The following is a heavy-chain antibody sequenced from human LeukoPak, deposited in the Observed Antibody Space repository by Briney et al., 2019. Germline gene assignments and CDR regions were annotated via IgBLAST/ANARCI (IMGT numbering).Heavy chain of an antibody. Sequence: SETLSLTCAVYGGSFSGYYWSWNRQPPGKGLEWIGEINHSGSTNYNPSLKSRFTISVDTSKNQFSLKLSSVTAADTAVYYCARGFVNCSSTSCYLFYYWGQGTLVTVSS. J-gene: IGHJ4*02. D-gene: IGHD2-2*01. V-gene: IGHV4-34*01. CDR3: ARGFVNCSSTSCYLFYY. CDR1: GGSFSGYY. CDR2: INHSGST.